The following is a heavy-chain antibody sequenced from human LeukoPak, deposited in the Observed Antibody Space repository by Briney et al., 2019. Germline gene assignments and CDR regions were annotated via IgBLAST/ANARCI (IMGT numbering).Heavy chain of an antibody. CDR3: ARGAHYDDYGGGYFDY. D-gene: IGHD4-23*01. CDR1: GFTVSSNY. Sequence: GGSLRLSCAASGFTVSSNYMSWVRQAPGKGLGWVAFIRYDGSNKYYADSVKGRFTISRDNSKNTLYLQMNSLRAEDTAVYYCARGAHYDDYGGGYFDYWGQGTLVTVSS. J-gene: IGHJ4*02. V-gene: IGHV3-30*02. CDR2: IRYDGSNK.